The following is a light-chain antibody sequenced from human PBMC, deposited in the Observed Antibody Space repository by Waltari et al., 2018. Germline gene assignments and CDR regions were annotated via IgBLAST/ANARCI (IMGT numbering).Light chain of an antibody. CDR2: DAS. CDR3: QQRSNWTPHT. Sequence: EIVLTQSPATLSLSPGETATLSCRASQSVGNYLAWYQQKPGQAPRLLIYDASNRATGIPARFRGSGSGTDFTLTISSLEAEDFAVYYCQQRSNWTPHTFGQGARLEIK. J-gene: IGKJ2*01. V-gene: IGKV3-11*01. CDR1: QSVGNY.